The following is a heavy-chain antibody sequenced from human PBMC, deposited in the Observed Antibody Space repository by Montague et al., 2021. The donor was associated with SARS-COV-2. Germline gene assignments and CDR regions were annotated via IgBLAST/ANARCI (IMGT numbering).Heavy chain of an antibody. Sequence: SETLSLTCAVDGGSFTGYSWNWIRQPPGKGLEGIGEVKHPGGTNYNPSLRSRGTISIVMSKKQFSLNLESVIAADTAVYYCARPVSSSWHRFEYWGQGTLVTVSS. CDR3: ARPVSSSWHRFEY. V-gene: IGHV4-34*01. CDR2: VKHPGGT. CDR1: GGSFTGYS. D-gene: IGHD2-15*01. J-gene: IGHJ4*02.